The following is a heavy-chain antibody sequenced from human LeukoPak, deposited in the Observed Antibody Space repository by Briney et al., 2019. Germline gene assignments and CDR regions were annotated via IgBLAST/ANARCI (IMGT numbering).Heavy chain of an antibody. CDR3: ARHGPRREFDWFDP. D-gene: IGHD3-10*01. J-gene: IGHJ5*02. CDR2: IYYSGST. CDR1: GGSISSYY. V-gene: IGHV4-59*08. Sequence: PSETLSLTCTVSGGSISSYYWSWIRQPPGKGLEWIGYIYYSGSTNYNPSLKSRVTISVDTSKNQFSLKLSSVTAADTAVYYCARHGPRREFDWFDPWGQGTLVTVSS.